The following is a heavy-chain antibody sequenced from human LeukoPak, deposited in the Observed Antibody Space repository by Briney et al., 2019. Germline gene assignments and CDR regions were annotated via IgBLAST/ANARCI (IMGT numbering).Heavy chain of an antibody. Sequence: SETLSLTCTVSGGSISSYNWWSWVRQPPGKGLEWIGEIYHSGSTNYNPSLESRITISVDKSMNQFSLNLSSVTAADTAVYYCARVRDCSGGSCYSDWFDPWGQGTLVTVSS. J-gene: IGHJ5*02. CDR3: ARVRDCSGGSCYSDWFDP. D-gene: IGHD2-15*01. CDR2: IYHSGST. V-gene: IGHV4-4*02. CDR1: GGSISSYNW.